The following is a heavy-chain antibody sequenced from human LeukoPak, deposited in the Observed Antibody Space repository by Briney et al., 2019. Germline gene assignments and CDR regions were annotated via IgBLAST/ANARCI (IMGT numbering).Heavy chain of an antibody. CDR3: ARGGGRLDY. J-gene: IGHJ4*02. D-gene: IGHD2-15*01. V-gene: IGHV4-34*01. Sequence: KASETLSLTCAVYGGSFSGYYWSWIRQPPGKGLEWIGEINHSGSTNYNPSLKSRVTISVDTSKNQFSLKLSSVTAADTAVYYCARGGGRLDYWGQGTLVTVSS. CDR2: INHSGST. CDR1: GGSFSGYY.